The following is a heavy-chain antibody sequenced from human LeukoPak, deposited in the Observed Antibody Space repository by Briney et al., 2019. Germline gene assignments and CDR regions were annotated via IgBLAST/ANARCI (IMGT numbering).Heavy chain of an antibody. CDR1: GFTFSRHA. D-gene: IGHD2-21*02. V-gene: IGHV3-23*01. CDR3: GRVSTVTANFDY. J-gene: IGHJ4*02. Sequence: GGSLRLSCGASGFTFSRHAMNWVRQPPGKGLEWVSGIDGSGSLTFYADSAKGRFTISRDNSENRLCLQMNSLRAEDTAVYYCGRVSTVTANFDYWGQGSLVTVSS. CDR2: IDGSGSLT.